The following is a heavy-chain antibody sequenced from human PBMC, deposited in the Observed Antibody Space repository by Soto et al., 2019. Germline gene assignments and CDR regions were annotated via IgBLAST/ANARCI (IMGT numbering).Heavy chain of an antibody. CDR1: GFSFSSYW. J-gene: IGHJ2*01. V-gene: IGHV3-74*01. Sequence: EVQLVESVGGLVQPGVSLRLSGAASGFSFSSYWMHWVSQAPGKGLVWVSRIKTGGSIITYADSVKSRFTISRANAKKTLYLQMNTLRAEDTAVYYCARVGQGAWYFALWGRGTLVTVSS. CDR3: ARVGQGAWYFAL. CDR2: IKTGGSII. D-gene: IGHD1-26*01.